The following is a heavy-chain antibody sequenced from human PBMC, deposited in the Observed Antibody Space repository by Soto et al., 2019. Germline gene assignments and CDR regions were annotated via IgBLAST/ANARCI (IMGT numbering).Heavy chain of an antibody. CDR3: ARDYDFWSGYDHPHWFDP. J-gene: IGHJ5*02. Sequence: GGSLRLSCAASGFTFSSYSMNWVRQAPGKGLEWVSYISSSSSTIYYADSVKGRFTISRDNAKNSLYLQMNSLRAEETAVYYCARDYDFWSGYDHPHWFDPWGQGTLVTVSS. V-gene: IGHV3-48*01. CDR2: ISSSSSTI. CDR1: GFTFSSYS. D-gene: IGHD3-3*01.